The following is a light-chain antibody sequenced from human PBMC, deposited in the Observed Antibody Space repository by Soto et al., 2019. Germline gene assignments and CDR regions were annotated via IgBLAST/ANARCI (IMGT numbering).Light chain of an antibody. CDR3: QQYNSYPLT. V-gene: IGKV1-5*03. J-gene: IGKJ4*01. CDR1: QSISSW. Sequence: DIQMTQSPSTLSASVGDRVTITCRASQSISSWLAWYPQKPGKAPNLLIYKASSLESGVPSRFSVSGSGTEFTLSISSLQPDAFATYYCQQYNSYPLTFGGGTKVEIK. CDR2: KAS.